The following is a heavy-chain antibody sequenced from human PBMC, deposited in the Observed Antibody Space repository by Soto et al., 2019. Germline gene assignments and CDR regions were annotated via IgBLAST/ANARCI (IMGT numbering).Heavy chain of an antibody. J-gene: IGHJ6*02. V-gene: IGHV5-10-1*01. CDR1: GYSFTSYW. Sequence: PGESLKISCKGSGYSFTSYWISWVRQMPGKGLEWMGRIDPSDSYTNYSPSSQGHVTISADKSISTAYLQWSSLKASDTAMYYCARSSDIVVVPAAFEPAEYYYYGMDVWGQGTTVTVSS. CDR3: ARSSDIVVVPAAFEPAEYYYYGMDV. D-gene: IGHD2-2*01. CDR2: IDPSDSYT.